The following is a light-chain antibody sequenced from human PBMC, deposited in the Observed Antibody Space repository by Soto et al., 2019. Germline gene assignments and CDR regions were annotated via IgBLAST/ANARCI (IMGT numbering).Light chain of an antibody. Sequence: EIVMTQSPATLSVSPGERATLSCRASQSVSSNLAWYQQKPGQAPTLLIYGASARATGIPARFSGSGSGTEFTLTISRLEPEDFALYFCQQYGTSPWTFGQGTKVEI. V-gene: IGKV3-15*01. J-gene: IGKJ1*01. CDR3: QQYGTSPWT. CDR2: GAS. CDR1: QSVSSN.